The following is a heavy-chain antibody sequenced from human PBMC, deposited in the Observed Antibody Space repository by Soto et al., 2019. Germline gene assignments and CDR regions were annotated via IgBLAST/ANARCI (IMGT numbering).Heavy chain of an antibody. CDR2: IIPLFGTT. J-gene: IGHJ6*02. Sequence: QVQVVQSGVEVRRPGSSVKVSCKASGDTFKNCVISWVRQAPGQGLEWMGGIIPLFGTTDFAQRFQGRLTITTDESTTTAYMELSRLRSKDTATYYCSAELGFGKLSVVRGQGTTVIVSS. D-gene: IGHD3-10*01. V-gene: IGHV1-69*01. CDR1: GDTFKNCV. CDR3: SAELGFGKLSVV.